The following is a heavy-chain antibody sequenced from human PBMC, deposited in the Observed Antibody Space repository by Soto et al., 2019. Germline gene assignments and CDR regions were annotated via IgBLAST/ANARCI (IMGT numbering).Heavy chain of an antibody. J-gene: IGHJ6*02. V-gene: IGHV3-53*01. Sequence: PGESLKISCAASGFSVSSDYMSWVRQAPGKGLEWVSLIYSGGDTYYADSVKGRFTISRDISSNTIYLHMTSLRADDTAIYYCTRAGSDPGNFYISNYYAMDVWGRGTTVTVPS. D-gene: IGHD3-10*01. CDR1: GFSVSSDY. CDR2: IYSGGDT. CDR3: TRAGSDPGNFYISNYYAMDV.